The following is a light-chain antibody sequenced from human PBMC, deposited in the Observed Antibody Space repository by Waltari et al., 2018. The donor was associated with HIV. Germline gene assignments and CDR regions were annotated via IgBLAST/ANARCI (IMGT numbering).Light chain of an antibody. J-gene: IGLJ3*02. CDR3: STWDNSLSHWV. V-gene: IGLV1-47*01. CDR1: ISNLGGNF. CDR2: RND. Sequence: QSVVTQPPSASGTPGQNISISCSGDISNLGGNFVYWYQQRPGTAPRLLIYRNDQRPSGVPDLFSGSKSATSASQAISGLRSEDEADYHCSTWDNSLSHWVFGGGTKVTVL.